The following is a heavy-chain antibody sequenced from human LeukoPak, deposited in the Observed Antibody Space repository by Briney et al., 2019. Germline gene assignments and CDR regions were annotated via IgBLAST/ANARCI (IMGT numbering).Heavy chain of an antibody. V-gene: IGHV4-39*07. Sequence: PSETLSLTCTVSGGSISSSSYYWGWIRQPPGKGLEWIGSIYYSGSTYYNPSLKSRVTISVDTSKNQFSLKLSSVTAADTAVYYCAREPALDCSGGSCYSGFCDYWGQGTLVTVSS. CDR2: IYYSGST. CDR3: AREPALDCSGGSCYSGFCDY. J-gene: IGHJ4*02. D-gene: IGHD2-15*01. CDR1: GGSISSSSYY.